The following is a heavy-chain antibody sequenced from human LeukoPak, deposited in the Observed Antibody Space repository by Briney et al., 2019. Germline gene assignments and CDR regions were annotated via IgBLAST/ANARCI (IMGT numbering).Heavy chain of an antibody. D-gene: IGHD3-10*01. V-gene: IGHV4-38-2*02. CDR2: IYHSGST. CDR1: GYSSSSGYY. J-gene: IGHJ4*02. CDR3: ARDRSGFERLGVTGYFDY. Sequence: PSETLSLTCTVSGYSSSSGYYWGWIRQPPGKGLEWIGSIYHSGSTYYNPSLKSRVTISVDTSKNQFSLKLSSVTAADTAVYYCARDRSGFERLGVTGYFDYWGQGTLVTVSS.